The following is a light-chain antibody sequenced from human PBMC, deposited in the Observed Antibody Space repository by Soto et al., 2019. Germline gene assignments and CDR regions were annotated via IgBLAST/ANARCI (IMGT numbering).Light chain of an antibody. Sequence: DIQMTQSPSSLSASVGDRVTITCRASQSISSYLNWFQQKPGKAPKLLIYAASSLQSGVPSRFSVSGSGTDFTLTIRSLQPEDFATYYCQQTYSTPRLTFGGGTKVEIK. CDR1: QSISSY. V-gene: IGKV1-39*01. CDR2: AAS. CDR3: QQTYSTPRLT. J-gene: IGKJ4*01.